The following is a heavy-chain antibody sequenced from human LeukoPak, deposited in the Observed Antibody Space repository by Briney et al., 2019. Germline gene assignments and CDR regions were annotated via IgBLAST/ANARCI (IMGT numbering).Heavy chain of an antibody. V-gene: IGHV1-8*01. CDR1: GYTFTSYD. Sequence: WASVKVSCKASGYTFTSYDINWVRQATGQGLEWMGWMNPNSGNTGYAQKFQGRVTMTRNTSISTAYMELSSLRSEDTAVYYCARVTTAMAGYYYYYGMDVWGQGTTVTVPS. D-gene: IGHD5-18*01. J-gene: IGHJ6*02. CDR3: ARVTTAMAGYYYYYGMDV. CDR2: MNPNSGNT.